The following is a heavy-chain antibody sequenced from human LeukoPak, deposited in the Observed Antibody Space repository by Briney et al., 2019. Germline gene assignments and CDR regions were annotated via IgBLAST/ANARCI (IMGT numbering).Heavy chain of an antibody. J-gene: IGHJ4*02. V-gene: IGHV4-59*12. CDR3: ARDLTLLGYFDY. CDR2: ISDSGGT. CDR1: GVSISSYY. D-gene: IGHD7-27*01. Sequence: SETLSLTCTASGVSISSYYWSWIRQSPGKGLEWIGYISDSGGTKYNPSLKSRVTISRDTSKKQFSLKLKSMTAADTAVYYCARDLTLLGYFDYWGQGTLVTVSS.